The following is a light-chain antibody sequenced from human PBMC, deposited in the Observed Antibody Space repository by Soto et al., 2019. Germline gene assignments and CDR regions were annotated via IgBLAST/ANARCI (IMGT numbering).Light chain of an antibody. V-gene: IGKV3-15*01. Sequence: EIVMTQSPATLSVSPGETATLSCRASQSVSNNVAWYQQKPGQAPRLLILGASTRATGIPARFSGSGSGTEFTLSISSLQSEDFAVYHCQQYNNWPLTFGGGTKVDIK. J-gene: IGKJ4*01. CDR1: QSVSNN. CDR3: QQYNNWPLT. CDR2: GAS.